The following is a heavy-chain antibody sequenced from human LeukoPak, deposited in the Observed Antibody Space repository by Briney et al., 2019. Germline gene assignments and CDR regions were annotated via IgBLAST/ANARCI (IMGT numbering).Heavy chain of an antibody. V-gene: IGHV4-34*01. CDR2: INHSGST. Sequence: SETLSLTCGVYGGSFSGYYWSWIRQPPGKGLEWIGEINHSGSTNYNPSLKSRVTISVDTSKNQFSLKLSSVTAADTAVYYCARDPSGYYPYFDYWGQGTLVTVSS. D-gene: IGHD3-3*01. CDR1: GGSFSGYY. CDR3: ARDPSGYYPYFDY. J-gene: IGHJ4*02.